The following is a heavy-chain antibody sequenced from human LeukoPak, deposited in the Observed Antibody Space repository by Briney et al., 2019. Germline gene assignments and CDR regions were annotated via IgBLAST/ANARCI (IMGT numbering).Heavy chain of an antibody. CDR1: GFTVSSNS. J-gene: IGHJ5*02. V-gene: IGHV3-53*01. CDR2: IYSGGNT. Sequence: GGSLRLSCAASGFTVSSNSMNWVRQAPGKGLQWVSVIYSGGNTYYADSVKGRFTISRDNSKNTLYLQMNSLRAEDTAVYYCARVKTPLLWFGELLGENRFDPWGQGTLVTASS. CDR3: ARVKTPLLWFGELLGENRFDP. D-gene: IGHD3-10*01.